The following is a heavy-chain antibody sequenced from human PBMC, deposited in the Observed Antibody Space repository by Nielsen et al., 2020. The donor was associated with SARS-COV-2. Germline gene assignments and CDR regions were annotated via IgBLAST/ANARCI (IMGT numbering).Heavy chain of an antibody. V-gene: IGHV1-69*13. D-gene: IGHD6-13*01. Sequence: SVKVSCKASGGTFSSYAISWVRQAPGQGLEWMGGIIPIFGTANYAQKFQGRVTITADESTSTAYMELSSLRSEDTAVYYCARELQLASIKDAFDIWGQGTMVTVSS. CDR2: IIPIFGTA. CDR3: ARELQLASIKDAFDI. J-gene: IGHJ3*02. CDR1: GGTFSSYA.